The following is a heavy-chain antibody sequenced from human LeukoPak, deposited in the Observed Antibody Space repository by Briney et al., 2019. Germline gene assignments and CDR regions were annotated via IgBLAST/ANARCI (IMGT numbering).Heavy chain of an antibody. D-gene: IGHD2-15*01. CDR1: GGSISSYY. CDR3: ARVVVVAAAKELLFDY. V-gene: IGHV4-59*01. Sequence: SETLSLTCTVSGGSISSYYRSWIRQPPGKGLEWIGYIYYSGSTNYNPSLKSRVTISVDTSKNQFSLKLSSVTAADTAVYYCARVVVVAAAKELLFDYWGQGTLVTVSS. CDR2: IYYSGST. J-gene: IGHJ4*02.